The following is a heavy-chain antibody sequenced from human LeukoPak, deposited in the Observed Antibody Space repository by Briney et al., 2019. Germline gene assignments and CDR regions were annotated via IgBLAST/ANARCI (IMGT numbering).Heavy chain of an antibody. J-gene: IGHJ4*02. CDR3: ARGGPYGDPYTF. Sequence: SETLSLTCSVSGASITDSGYYWSWIRQPPGKGLELIGFVPFRGGTYYSPSLMSRVTISQDTSKNQFSLSVTSVTAADTAVYFCARGGPYGDPYTFWGQGRMIAVS. CDR2: VPFRGGT. V-gene: IGHV4-30-4*01. D-gene: IGHD4-17*01. CDR1: GASITDSGYY.